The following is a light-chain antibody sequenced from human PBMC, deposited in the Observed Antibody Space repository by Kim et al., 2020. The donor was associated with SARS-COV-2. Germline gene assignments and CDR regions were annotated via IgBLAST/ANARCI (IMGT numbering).Light chain of an antibody. V-gene: IGKV1-5*03. J-gene: IGKJ5*01. CDR1: QSISSW. CDR3: QQYNSYPIT. CDR2: KAS. Sequence: ASVGDRVTITCRASQSISSWLAWYPQKPGKAPKLLIYKASSLESGVPSRFSGSGSGTEFTLTISSLQPDDFATYYCQQYNSYPITFGQGTRLEIK.